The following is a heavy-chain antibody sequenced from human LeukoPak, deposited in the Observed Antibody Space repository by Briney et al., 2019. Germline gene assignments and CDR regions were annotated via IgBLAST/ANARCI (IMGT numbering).Heavy chain of an antibody. J-gene: IGHJ5*02. D-gene: IGHD3-22*01. CDR1: GGSISSSSHY. CDR3: ARGLYYDSSGYYLNWFDP. Sequence: SETLSLTCTVSGGSISSSSHYWGWIRQPPGKRLEWIGSVFYTGTTYCNPSLKSRVTISVDTSKTQFSLRLSSVTATDTAVYYCARGLYYDSSGYYLNWFDPWGQGTLVTVSS. V-gene: IGHV4-39*01. CDR2: VFYTGTT.